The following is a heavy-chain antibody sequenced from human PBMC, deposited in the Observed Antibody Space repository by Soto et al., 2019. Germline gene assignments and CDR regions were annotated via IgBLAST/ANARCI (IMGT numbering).Heavy chain of an antibody. J-gene: IGHJ5*02. Sequence: ASVKVSCKASGYTSTYYGLHWVRQAPGQRLEWMGWINAANGDTKYSPKFQGRVTITRDTSASTAYMELSSLRSEDTAVYYCVRRHVSATGIDWFDPWGQGTLVTVSS. CDR3: VRRHVSATGIDWFDP. D-gene: IGHD6-13*01. CDR2: INAANGDT. CDR1: GYTSTYYG. V-gene: IGHV1-3*01.